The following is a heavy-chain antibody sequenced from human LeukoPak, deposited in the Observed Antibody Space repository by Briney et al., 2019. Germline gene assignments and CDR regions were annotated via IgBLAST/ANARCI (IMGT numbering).Heavy chain of an antibody. J-gene: IGHJ4*02. CDR3: ARQQLPDGTYYFDY. CDR2: IYHSGST. Sequence: PSETLSLTCAVSGGSISSDNWWTWLRQPPGKGLEWIGQIYHSGSTNYSPSLKSRVTISVDKPKNHLSLKLTSVTAADTALYYCARQQLPDGTYYFDYWGQGTLVTVSS. CDR1: GGSISSDNW. D-gene: IGHD6-13*01. V-gene: IGHV4-4*02.